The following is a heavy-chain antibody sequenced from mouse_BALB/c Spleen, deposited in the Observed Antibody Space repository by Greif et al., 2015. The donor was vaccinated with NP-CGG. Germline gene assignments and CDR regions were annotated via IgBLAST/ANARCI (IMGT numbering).Heavy chain of an antibody. V-gene: IGHV1-76*01. CDR1: GYTFTDYY. CDR2: IYPGSGKT. CDR3: VRRDGSCCDY. D-gene: IGHD1-1*01. J-gene: IGHJ2*01. Sequence: PVASVKLSCKASGYTFTDYYINCVKQRPGRGLEWIARIYPGSGKTYYNEKFKGKATLTAEQSSSTAYMQLSILTTEYSAVYYCVRRDGSCCDYWGQGTTPTVSS.